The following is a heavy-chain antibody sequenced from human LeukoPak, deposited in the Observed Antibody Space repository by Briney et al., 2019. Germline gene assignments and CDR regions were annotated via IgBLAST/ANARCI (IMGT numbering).Heavy chain of an antibody. Sequence: GGSLRLSCAASGFTFSSYGMHWVRQAPGKGLEWVTFIQHDGNNKYDRDSVKGRFTISRDNSRNTLYLQMNSLRAEDTAVYYCAKKSTGCSSTSCYEGDYYYYYMDVWGRGTTVTVSS. CDR2: IQHDGNNK. CDR3: AKKSTGCSSTSCYEGDYYYYYMDV. V-gene: IGHV3-30*02. D-gene: IGHD2-2*01. J-gene: IGHJ6*03. CDR1: GFTFSSYG.